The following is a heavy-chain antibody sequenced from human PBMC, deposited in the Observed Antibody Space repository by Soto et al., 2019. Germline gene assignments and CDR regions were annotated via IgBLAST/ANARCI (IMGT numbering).Heavy chain of an antibody. CDR2: ISWNSGSI. CDR3: AKDIGSSSWLYYYYYYGMDV. CDR1: GFTFDDYA. D-gene: IGHD6-13*01. Sequence: ALRLSCAASGFTFDDYAMHWVRQAPGKGLEWVSGISWNSGSIGYADSVKGRFTTSRDNAKNSLYLQMNSLRAEDTALYYCAKDIGSSSWLYYYYYYGMDVWGQGTTVTVSS. V-gene: IGHV3-9*01. J-gene: IGHJ6*02.